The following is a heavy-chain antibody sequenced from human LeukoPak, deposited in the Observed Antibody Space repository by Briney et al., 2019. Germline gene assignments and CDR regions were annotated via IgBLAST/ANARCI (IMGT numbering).Heavy chain of an antibody. J-gene: IGHJ6*03. Sequence: SETLSLTCTVSGGSISSYYWSWLRQPPGKGLEWIGYIYYSGSTNYNPSLKSRVTISVDTSKNQFSLKLSSVTAADTAVYYCARVPAALGYYYYYMDVWGKGTTVTVSS. CDR1: GGSISSYY. V-gene: IGHV4-59*01. CDR2: IYYSGST. CDR3: ARVPAALGYYYYYMDV. D-gene: IGHD3-16*01.